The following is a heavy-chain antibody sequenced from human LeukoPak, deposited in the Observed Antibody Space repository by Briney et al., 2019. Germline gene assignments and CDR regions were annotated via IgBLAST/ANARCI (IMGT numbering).Heavy chain of an antibody. V-gene: IGHV4-34*01. CDR2: INHSGST. J-gene: IGHJ4*02. Sequence: KPSETLSLTCAVYGGSFSGYYWSWIRQPPGKGLEWIGEINHSGSTNYNPFLKSRVTISVDTSKNQFSLKLSSVTAADTAVYYCARGLSMTTPLYFDYWGQGTLVTVSS. CDR3: ARGLSMTTPLYFDY. D-gene: IGHD4-11*01. CDR1: GGSFSGYY.